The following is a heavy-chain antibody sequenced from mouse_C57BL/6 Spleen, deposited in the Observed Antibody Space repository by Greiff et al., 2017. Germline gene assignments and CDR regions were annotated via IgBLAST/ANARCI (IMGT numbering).Heavy chain of an antibody. Sequence: EVQLQQSGPELVKPGASVKISCKASGYTFTDYYMNWVKQSHGKSLEWIGDINPNNGGTSYNQKFKGKATLTVDKSSSTAYMELRSLTSEDSAVYYCARTYYGSSYEGYFDVWGTGTTVTVSS. CDR3: ARTYYGSSYEGYFDV. CDR1: GYTFTDYY. D-gene: IGHD1-1*01. CDR2: INPNNGGT. J-gene: IGHJ1*03. V-gene: IGHV1-26*01.